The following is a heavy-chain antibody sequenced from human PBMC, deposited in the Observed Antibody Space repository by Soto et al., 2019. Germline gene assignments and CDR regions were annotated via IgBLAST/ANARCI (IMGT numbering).Heavy chain of an antibody. CDR2: INHSGST. V-gene: IGHV4-34*01. D-gene: IGHD4-17*01. CDR3: ARGRSKTTVTTSPKTYYYYYGMDV. Sequence: PSETLSLTCAVYGGSFIGYYWSWIRQPPWKGLEWIGEINHSGSTNYNPSLKSRVTISVDTSKNQFSLKLSSVTAADTAVYYCARGRSKTTVTTSPKTYYYYYGMDVWGQGTTVTVS. CDR1: GGSFIGYY. J-gene: IGHJ6*02.